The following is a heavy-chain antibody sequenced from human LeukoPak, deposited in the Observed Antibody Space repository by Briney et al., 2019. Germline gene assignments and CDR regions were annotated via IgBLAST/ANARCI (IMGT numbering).Heavy chain of an antibody. D-gene: IGHD3-22*01. J-gene: IGHJ3*02. CDR3: ARAEYYYDSSGYYFYAFDI. CDR1: GGAFSSYA. V-gene: IGHV1-69*13. Sequence: SVKVSCKASGGAFSSYAISWVRQAPGQGLEWMGGIIPIFGTANYAQKFQGRVTITADESTSTAYMELSSLRYGDTAVYYCARAEYYYDSSGYYFYAFDIWGQGTMVTVSS. CDR2: IIPIFGTA.